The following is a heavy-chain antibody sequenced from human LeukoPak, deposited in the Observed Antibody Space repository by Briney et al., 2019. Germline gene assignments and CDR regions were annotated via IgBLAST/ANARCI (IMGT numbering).Heavy chain of an antibody. CDR2: ISGSGGST. Sequence: GGSLRLSCAASGFTFSSYAMSGVGQAPGKGLGGVSAISGSGGSTYYADPVKGRFTTSRANSKTTLYLQMNSLRAEDTAVYYCAKALARGYSYGPFDYWGQGTLVTVSS. CDR1: GFTFSSYA. D-gene: IGHD5-18*01. J-gene: IGHJ4*02. CDR3: AKALARGYSYGPFDY. V-gene: IGHV3-23*01.